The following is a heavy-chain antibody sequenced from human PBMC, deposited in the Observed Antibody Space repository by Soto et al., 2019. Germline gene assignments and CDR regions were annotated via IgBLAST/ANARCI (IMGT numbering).Heavy chain of an antibody. V-gene: IGHV4-39*02. J-gene: IGHJ4*02. CDR2: VYYSGST. CDR3: AREGQSYYFDY. CDR1: GGSISGYY. D-gene: IGHD3-16*02. Sequence: LSLTCPVSGGSISGYYWGWIRQSPGKGLEWIGSVYYSGSTHYNPSLKSRVTISVDTSKNQFSLRLSSVTAADTAVYYCAREGQSYYFDYWGQGTLVTVSS.